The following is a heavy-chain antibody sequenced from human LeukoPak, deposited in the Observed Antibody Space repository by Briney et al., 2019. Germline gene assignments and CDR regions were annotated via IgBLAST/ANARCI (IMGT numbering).Heavy chain of an antibody. D-gene: IGHD3-10*01. V-gene: IGHV5-51*01. Sequence: GESLKISCQGSGYSFTTYWIGWVRQMPGKGLECMGIISPGDSDTRYSPSFQGQVTISADKSINTAYLQWSSLKASDTAMYYCARLGTYWSNYYFEYWGQGTLVTVSS. CDR3: ARLGTYWSNYYFEY. CDR1: GYSFTTYW. J-gene: IGHJ4*02. CDR2: ISPGDSDT.